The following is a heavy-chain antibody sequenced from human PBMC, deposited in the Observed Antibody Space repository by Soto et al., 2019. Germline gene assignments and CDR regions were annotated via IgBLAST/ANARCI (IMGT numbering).Heavy chain of an antibody. CDR2: VIPLLNLK. D-gene: IGHD3-10*01. V-gene: IGHV1-69*08. Sequence: QVQLVQSGSEVKKPGSSVKVSCKASGGTFTSHTFNWVRQAPGQGLEWMGRVIPLLNLKNYAQILQGRLTITADIPTSTSYIQLGSRPSDDSGVYFCAIDDLYYGSARQNFGFWGRGTLVTVSS. CDR1: GGTFTSHT. J-gene: IGHJ4*02. CDR3: AIDDLYYGSARQNFGF.